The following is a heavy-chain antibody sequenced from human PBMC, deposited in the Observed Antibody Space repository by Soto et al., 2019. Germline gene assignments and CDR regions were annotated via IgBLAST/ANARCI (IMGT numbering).Heavy chain of an antibody. Sequence: ASVKVSCKASGGTFSGYAISWVRQAPGQGLEWMGEIIPMFGTSNYAQKFQGRVTITADESTSTAYMELSSLRSEDTAVYYCARGSCSSTSCYKEYYFDLWGQGTLVTVSS. CDR2: IIPMFGTS. J-gene: IGHJ4*02. D-gene: IGHD2-2*02. V-gene: IGHV1-69*13. CDR3: ARGSCSSTSCYKEYYFDL. CDR1: GGTFSGYA.